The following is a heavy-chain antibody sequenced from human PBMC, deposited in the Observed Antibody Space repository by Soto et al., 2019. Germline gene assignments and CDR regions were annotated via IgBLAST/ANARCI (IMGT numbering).Heavy chain of an antibody. CDR3: TKSRRGILMVYGFGGMDV. V-gene: IGHV3-23*01. CDR1: GFTVNSHA. D-gene: IGHD2-8*01. J-gene: IGHJ6*02. CDR2: ISGSGDGT. Sequence: GESLKISCAASGFTVNSHAMSWVRQAPGKGLEWVASISGSGDGTYYGDSVKGRFTISRDSSSSTLYLQMNNLRGEVTAVYFCTKSRRGILMVYGFGGMDVWGQGTTVTVSS.